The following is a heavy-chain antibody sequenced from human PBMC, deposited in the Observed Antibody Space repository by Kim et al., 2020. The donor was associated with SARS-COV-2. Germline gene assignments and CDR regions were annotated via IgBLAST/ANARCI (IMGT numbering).Heavy chain of an antibody. CDR2: IIPIFGTA. Sequence: SVKVSCKASGGTFSSYAISWVRQAPGQGLEWMGGIIPIFGTANYAQKFQGRVTITADESTSTAYMELSSLRSEDTAVYYFARDPGYSYGHLGYWGQGTLVTVSS. CDR3: ARDPGYSYGHLGY. CDR1: GGTFSSYA. J-gene: IGHJ4*02. V-gene: IGHV1-69*13. D-gene: IGHD5-18*01.